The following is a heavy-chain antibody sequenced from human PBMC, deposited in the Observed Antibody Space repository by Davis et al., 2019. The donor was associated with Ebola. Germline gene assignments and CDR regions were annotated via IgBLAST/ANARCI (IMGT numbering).Heavy chain of an antibody. Sequence: ASVKVSCKASGYTFTSYGISWVRQAPEQGLEWMGWINPDSGGTNYAQKFQGRVTMTRDTSISTAYMELSRLTSDDTAVYYCARDRCSGGSCLDYWGQGTLVTVSS. V-gene: IGHV1-2*02. CDR2: INPDSGGT. D-gene: IGHD2-15*01. CDR3: ARDRCSGGSCLDY. CDR1: GYTFTSYG. J-gene: IGHJ4*02.